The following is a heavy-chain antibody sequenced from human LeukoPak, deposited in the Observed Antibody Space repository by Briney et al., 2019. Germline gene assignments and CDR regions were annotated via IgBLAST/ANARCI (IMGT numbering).Heavy chain of an antibody. CDR3: ARDTGNWFDP. CDR2: MYSSGST. CDR1: GGSVSSGSYY. D-gene: IGHD3-10*01. Sequence: PSETLSLTCNVSGGSVSSGSYYWSWIRQPPGKGLEWIVYMYSSGSTNYNPSLKSRLTISKDTSKNQFSLKLSSVTAADTAVYYCARDTGNWFDPWGQGTLVTVSS. J-gene: IGHJ5*02. V-gene: IGHV4-61*01.